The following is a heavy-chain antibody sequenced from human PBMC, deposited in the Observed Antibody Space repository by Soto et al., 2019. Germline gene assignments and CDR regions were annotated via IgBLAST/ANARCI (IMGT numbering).Heavy chain of an antibody. V-gene: IGHV1-69*13. J-gene: IGHJ5*02. Sequence: SVKVSCKASAGTFPHYALTWVRQAPGQGLEWMGGIIPVLSTTTYAQKFQGRISISADESTNTAYIELSSLSSEDTAVFYCACNWGNSLRNWLAPWGQGTLVTVSS. CDR3: ACNWGNSLRNWLAP. CDR1: AGTFPHYA. CDR2: IIPVLSTT. D-gene: IGHD7-27*01.